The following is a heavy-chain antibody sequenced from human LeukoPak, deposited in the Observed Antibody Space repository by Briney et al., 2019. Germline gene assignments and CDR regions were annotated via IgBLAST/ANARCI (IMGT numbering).Heavy chain of an antibody. CDR3: ARSNWDSNVGIDY. Sequence: PSETLSLTCTVSGGSISSSSYYWGWIRQPPGRGLEWIGTMYYSGITYYNPSLKSRVTTSVDTSKNRFTLKVSSVTAADTAVYYCARSNWDSNVGIDYWGQGILVIVSS. CDR2: MYYSGIT. D-gene: IGHD1-7*01. CDR1: GGSISSSSYY. J-gene: IGHJ4*02. V-gene: IGHV4-39*01.